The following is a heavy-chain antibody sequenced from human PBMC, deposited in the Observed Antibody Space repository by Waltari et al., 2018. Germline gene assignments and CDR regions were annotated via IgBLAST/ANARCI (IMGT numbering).Heavy chain of an antibody. D-gene: IGHD3-3*01. J-gene: IGHJ4*02. CDR3: ARVGLAYDFWSGYLDY. CDR1: GGSISSYY. Sequence: QVQLQESGPGLVKPSETLSLTCTVSGGSISSYYWSWIRPPPGKGLEWIGYIYYSGSTNYNPSLKSRVTISVDTSKNQFSLKLSSVTAADTAVYYCARVGLAYDFWSGYLDYWGQGTLVTVSS. V-gene: IGHV4-59*01. CDR2: IYYSGST.